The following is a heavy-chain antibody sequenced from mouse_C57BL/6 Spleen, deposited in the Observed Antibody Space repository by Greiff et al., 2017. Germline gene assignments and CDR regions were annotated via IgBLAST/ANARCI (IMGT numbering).Heavy chain of an antibody. Sequence: EVKLVESGGGLVKPGGSLKLSCAASGFTFSDYGMHWVRQAPEKGLEWVAYISSGSSTIYYADTVKGRFTISRDNAKNTLFLQMTSLRSEDTAMYYCARLYYYGSPGRYFDVWGTGTTVTVSS. CDR1: GFTFSDYG. D-gene: IGHD1-1*01. V-gene: IGHV5-17*01. CDR2: ISSGSSTI. CDR3: ARLYYYGSPGRYFDV. J-gene: IGHJ1*03.